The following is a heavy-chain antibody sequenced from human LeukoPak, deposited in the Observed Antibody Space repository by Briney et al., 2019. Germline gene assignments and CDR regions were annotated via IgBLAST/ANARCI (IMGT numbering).Heavy chain of an antibody. CDR2: IYSGGRT. V-gene: IGHV3-66*01. D-gene: IGHD2-21*01. Sequence: PGGSLRLSCAASGFTVSSNYMSWVRQAPGKGLEWVSVIYSGGRTYYADYVKGRFTISRDNSKNTLYLQMNSMRAEDTAVYYCARDWGGGPLGWFDPWGQGTLVTVSS. CDR1: GFTVSSNY. CDR3: ARDWGGGPLGWFDP. J-gene: IGHJ5*02.